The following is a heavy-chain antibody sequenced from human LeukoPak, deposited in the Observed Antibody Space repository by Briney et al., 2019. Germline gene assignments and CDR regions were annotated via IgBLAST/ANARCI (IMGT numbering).Heavy chain of an antibody. CDR1: GFTVSSNY. CDR2: VHSGGST. CDR3: ARVPKEYDILTGYYMGGMDV. V-gene: IGHV3-53*01. J-gene: IGHJ6*02. Sequence: GGSLRLSCAASGFTVSSNYMSWVRQAPGKGLEWVSVVHSGGSTYYPDSVKGRFTISRDNSKNTLYLQMNSLRAEDTAVYYCARVPKEYDILTGYYMGGMDVWGQGTTVTVSS. D-gene: IGHD3-9*01.